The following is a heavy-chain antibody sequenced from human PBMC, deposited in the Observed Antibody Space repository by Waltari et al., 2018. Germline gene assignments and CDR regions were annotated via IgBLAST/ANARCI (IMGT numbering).Heavy chain of an antibody. CDR3: ARDLRWYLHHDAFDI. D-gene: IGHD6-13*01. V-gene: IGHV3-23*04. J-gene: IGHJ3*02. CDR2: ISGSGGST. CDR1: GFTFSSYA. Sequence: EVQLVESGGGLVQPGGSLRLSCAASGFTFSSYAMSWVRQAPGKGLEWVSAISGSGGSTYYADSVKGRFTISRDNAKNSLYLQMNSLRAEDTAVYYCARDLRWYLHHDAFDIWGQGTMVTVSS.